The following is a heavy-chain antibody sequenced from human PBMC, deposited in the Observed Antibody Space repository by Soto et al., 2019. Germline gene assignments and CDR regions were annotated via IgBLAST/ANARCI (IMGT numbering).Heavy chain of an antibody. V-gene: IGHV4-61*01. Sequence: SETLSLTCTVSGGSVSSGSYYWSWIRQPPGKGLEWIGYIYYSGSTNYNPSLKSRVTISVDTSKNQFSLKLSSVTAADTAVYYCARVLLRFLEWSATQNYYYYGMAVWGQGTTVTVSS. CDR3: ARVLLRFLEWSATQNYYYYGMAV. D-gene: IGHD3-3*01. J-gene: IGHJ6*02. CDR2: IYYSGST. CDR1: GGSVSSGSYY.